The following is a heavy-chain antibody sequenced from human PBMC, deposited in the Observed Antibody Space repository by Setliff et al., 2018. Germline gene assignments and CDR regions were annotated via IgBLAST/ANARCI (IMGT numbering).Heavy chain of an antibody. J-gene: IGHJ4*02. CDR1: GFTFSTYW. Sequence: GGSLRLSCAASGFTFSTYWMSWVRQAPGKGLEWVANIKQDGSDKYYVDSVKGRFTISRDDAQNSVYLQMSTLRAEDTAVYYCATFWSGYFDYWGQGSLVTVSS. V-gene: IGHV3-7*01. CDR3: ATFWSGYFDY. CDR2: IKQDGSDK. D-gene: IGHD3-3*01.